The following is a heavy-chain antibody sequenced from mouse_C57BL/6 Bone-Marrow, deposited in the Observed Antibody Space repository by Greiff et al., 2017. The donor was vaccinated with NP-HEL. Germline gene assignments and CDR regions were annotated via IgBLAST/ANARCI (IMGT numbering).Heavy chain of an antibody. CDR1: GYTFTDYY. Sequence: VQLQQSGPVLVKPGASVKMSCKASGYTFTDYYMNWVKQSHGKSLEWIGVINPYNGGTSYNQKFKGKATLTVDKSSSTAYMELNSLTSEDSAGYYCARGGLLLWYAMDYWGQGTSVTGSS. J-gene: IGHJ4*01. V-gene: IGHV1-19*01. D-gene: IGHD2-1*01. CDR3: ARGGLLLWYAMDY. CDR2: INPYNGGT.